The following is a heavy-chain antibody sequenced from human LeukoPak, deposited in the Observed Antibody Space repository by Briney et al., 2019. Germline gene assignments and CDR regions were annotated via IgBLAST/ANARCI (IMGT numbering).Heavy chain of an antibody. V-gene: IGHV3-21*01. Sequence: PGGSLRLSCAASGFTFSSYSMNWVRQAPGKGLEWVSSIGSSSSSIYYADSVKGRFTISRDNAKNSLYLQMNSLRAEDTAVYYCERESEEAFDIWGQGTMVTVSS. CDR2: IGSSSSSI. CDR3: ERESEEAFDI. J-gene: IGHJ3*02. CDR1: GFTFSSYS.